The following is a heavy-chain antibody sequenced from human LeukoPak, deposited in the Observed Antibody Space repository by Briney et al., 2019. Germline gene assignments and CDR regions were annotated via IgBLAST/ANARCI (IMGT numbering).Heavy chain of an antibody. D-gene: IGHD3-22*01. CDR1: GASISISSYY. Sequence: KSSETLSLTCTVSGASISISSYYWGWIRQPPGRVLEWIATIHQSGSTYHNPSLKSRVTMSVDTSKNQFSLTLSCLTAADMALYNCAPHTSGSSFDYWGQGTLVTVSS. J-gene: IGHJ4*02. CDR2: IHQSGST. CDR3: APHTSGSSFDY. V-gene: IGHV4-39*01.